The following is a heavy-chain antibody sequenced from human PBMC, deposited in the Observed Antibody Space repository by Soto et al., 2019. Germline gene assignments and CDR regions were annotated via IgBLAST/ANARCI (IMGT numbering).Heavy chain of an antibody. CDR1: GYTFTSYG. V-gene: IGHV1-18*04. CDR2: ISAYNGNT. D-gene: IGHD3-22*01. J-gene: IGHJ4*02. CDR3: ARDRPYYDSSGYYIKFDY. Sequence: QVQLVQSGAEVKKPGASVKVSCKASGYTFTSYGISWVRQAPGQGLEWMGWISAYNGNTNYAQKLQGRVTMTTDTSTSTAYMELRSLRSDDTAVYYCARDRPYYDSSGYYIKFDYWGQGTLVTVSS.